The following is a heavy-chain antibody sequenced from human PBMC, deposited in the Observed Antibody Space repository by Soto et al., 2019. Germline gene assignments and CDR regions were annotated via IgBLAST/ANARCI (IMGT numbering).Heavy chain of an antibody. V-gene: IGHV6-1*01. Sequence: SQTLSLTCAISGDSVSSNSAAWNWIRQSPSRGLEWLGRTYYRSKWYNDYAVSVKSRITINPDTSKNQFSLQLNSVTPEDTAVYYCAKGRYCSGGSCPFYYYGMDVGGQGTTVTVSS. D-gene: IGHD2-15*01. J-gene: IGHJ6*02. CDR1: GDSVSSNSAA. CDR3: AKGRYCSGGSCPFYYYGMDV. CDR2: TYYRSKWYN.